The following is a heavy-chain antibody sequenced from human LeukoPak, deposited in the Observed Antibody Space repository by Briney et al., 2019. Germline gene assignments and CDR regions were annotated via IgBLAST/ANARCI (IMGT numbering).Heavy chain of an antibody. CDR3: ASTQQWLAFDY. D-gene: IGHD6-19*01. J-gene: IGHJ4*02. V-gene: IGHV4-59*01. Sequence: SETLSLTCSVSGGSISSYYWGWIRQPPGMALEWIGCFYNSGSTNYNPSLKSRATTSVDTSKNQLTLRLGSVTAADTAVYYCASTQQWLAFDYWGQGILVTVSS. CDR1: GGSISSYY. CDR2: FYNSGST.